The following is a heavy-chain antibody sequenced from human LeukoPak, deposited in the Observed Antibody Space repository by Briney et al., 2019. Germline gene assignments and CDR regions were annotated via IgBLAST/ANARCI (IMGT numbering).Heavy chain of an antibody. Sequence: SVKVSCKASGGTFSSYAISWVRQAPGQGLEWMGGIIPIFGTANYAQKFQGRVTITTDESTSTAYMELSSLRSEDTAVYYCARAVAGNYYYYYYMDVWGKGTTVTVSS. J-gene: IGHJ6*03. CDR2: IIPIFGTA. D-gene: IGHD6-19*01. V-gene: IGHV1-69*05. CDR3: ARAVAGNYYYYYYMDV. CDR1: GGTFSSYA.